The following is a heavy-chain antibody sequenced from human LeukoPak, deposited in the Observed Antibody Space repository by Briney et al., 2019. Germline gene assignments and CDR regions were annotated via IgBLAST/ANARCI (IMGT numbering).Heavy chain of an antibody. CDR1: GFSLSDSY. CDR2: ISSSGRSV. D-gene: IGHD1-26*01. Sequence: PGGSLRLSCAASGFSLSDSYMSWIRQAPGKGLEWVSYISSSGRSVYYADSVKGRFTISRDYAKKSLYLQMNSLRAEDTAVYYCAKVVSGFHFDCWGQGTLVTVSS. J-gene: IGHJ4*02. CDR3: AKVVSGFHFDC. V-gene: IGHV3-11*01.